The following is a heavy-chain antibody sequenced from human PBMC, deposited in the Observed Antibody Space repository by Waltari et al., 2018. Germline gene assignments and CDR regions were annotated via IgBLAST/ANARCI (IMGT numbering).Heavy chain of an antibody. J-gene: IGHJ4*02. D-gene: IGHD3-22*01. CDR2: ISWNSGSI. Sequence: EVQLVESGGGLVQPGRSLRLSCAASGFTFDDYAMPWVRQAPGKGLEWVSGISWNSGSIGYADSVKGRFTISRDNAKNSLYLQMNSLRAEDTALYYCAKGDYYDSSGYFDYWGQGTLVTVSS. V-gene: IGHV3-9*01. CDR3: AKGDYYDSSGYFDY. CDR1: GFTFDDYA.